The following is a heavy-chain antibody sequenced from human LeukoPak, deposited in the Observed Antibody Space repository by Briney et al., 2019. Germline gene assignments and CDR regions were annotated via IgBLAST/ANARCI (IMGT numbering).Heavy chain of an antibody. CDR3: ARSMDTRCGTPPDAFDI. D-gene: IGHD1-14*01. J-gene: IGHJ3*02. Sequence: SSETLSLTSTVSGGAISSISYYWGGVRQPPGKRLGWIGSIYYSGGTHYNPSPKSRVTISVDTSKKQFSLRLSSVSAPDTAVCFCARSMDTRCGTPPDAFDIWGKGTMVTVSS. CDR1: GGAISSISYY. V-gene: IGHV4-39*07. CDR2: IYYSGGT.